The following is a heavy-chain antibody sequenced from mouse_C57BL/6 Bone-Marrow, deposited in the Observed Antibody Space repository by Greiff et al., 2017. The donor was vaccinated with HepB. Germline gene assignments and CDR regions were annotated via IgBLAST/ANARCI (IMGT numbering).Heavy chain of an antibody. J-gene: IGHJ3*01. CDR1: GYAFTNYL. V-gene: IGHV1-54*01. Sequence: QVQLQQSGAELVRPGTSVKVSCKASGYAFTNYLIEWVKQRPGQGLEWIGVINPGSGGTNYNEKFKGKATLTADKSSSTAYMQLSSLTSEDSAVYYCARRESNYAWFAYWGQGTLVTVSA. D-gene: IGHD2-5*01. CDR3: ARRESNYAWFAY. CDR2: INPGSGGT.